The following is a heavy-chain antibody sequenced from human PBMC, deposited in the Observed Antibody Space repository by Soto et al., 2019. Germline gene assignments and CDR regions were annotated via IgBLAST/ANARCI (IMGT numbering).Heavy chain of an antibody. Sequence: QLQLQESGPGLVKPSETLSLTCTVSGGSISSNSYYWGWIRQPPGKGLEWIGSIYYGGSTYYNPSLRSRVTISVDTSKNQFSLKLSSVTAADTAVYYCARHRPRYFDGPRWFDPWGQGTLVTVSS. CDR2: IYYGGST. CDR1: GGSISSNSYY. D-gene: IGHD3-9*01. V-gene: IGHV4-39*01. CDR3: ARHRPRYFDGPRWFDP. J-gene: IGHJ5*02.